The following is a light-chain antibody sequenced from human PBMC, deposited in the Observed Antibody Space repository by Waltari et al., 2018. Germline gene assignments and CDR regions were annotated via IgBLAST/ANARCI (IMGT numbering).Light chain of an antibody. V-gene: IGKV3-15*01. Sequence: EIVMTQSPATLSMSPGERATLSCRASQNITARLAWYQQKPGQAPRLLMFCASTRASGVPGRFSGSGSGTEFILTISSLQSEDSAIYYCQQYKNWRTFGQGTKVEIK. CDR3: QQYKNWRT. CDR2: CAS. CDR1: QNITAR. J-gene: IGKJ1*01.